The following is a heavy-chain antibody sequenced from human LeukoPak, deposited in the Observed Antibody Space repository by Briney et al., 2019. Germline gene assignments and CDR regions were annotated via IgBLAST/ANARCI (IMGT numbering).Heavy chain of an antibody. D-gene: IGHD3-16*02. J-gene: IGHJ4*02. CDR3: ARSLATKPDYFDY. V-gene: IGHV4-59*01. CDR1: GGSFSSYY. CDR2: IYYSGST. Sequence: SETLSLTCVVYGGSFSSYYWSWIRQPPGKGLEWIGYIYYSGSTNYNPSLKSRVTISVDTSKNQFSLKLSSVTAADTAVYYCARSLATKPDYFDYWGQGTLVTVSS.